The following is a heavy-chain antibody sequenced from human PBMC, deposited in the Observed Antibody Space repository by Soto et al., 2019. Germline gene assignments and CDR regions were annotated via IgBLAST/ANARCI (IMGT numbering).Heavy chain of an antibody. V-gene: IGHV1-58*01. D-gene: IGHD1-26*01. CDR2: IVVGSGNT. CDR1: GFTFTSSA. J-gene: IGHJ4*02. Sequence: SVKVSCKASGFTFTSSAVQWVRQARGQRLEWIGWIVVGSGNTNYAQKFQERVTITRDMSTSTAYMELSGLRSEDTAVYYCAADQRRIVGATLDYWGQGTLVTVSS. CDR3: AADQRRIVGATLDY.